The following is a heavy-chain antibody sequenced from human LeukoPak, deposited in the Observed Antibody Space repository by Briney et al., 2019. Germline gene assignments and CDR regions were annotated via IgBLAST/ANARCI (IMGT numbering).Heavy chain of an antibody. D-gene: IGHD3-22*01. CDR3: ARHNDSSGYYPSYFDY. V-gene: IGHV4-39*01. CDR2: IYYSGST. CDR1: GGSISSSSYY. J-gene: IGHJ4*02. Sequence: PSETLSLTCTVSGGSISSSSYYWGWIRQPPGKGLEWIGSIYYSGSTYYNPSLKSRVTTSVDTSKNQFSLKLNAVTAADTAVYYCARHNDSSGYYPSYFDYWGQGTLVTVSS.